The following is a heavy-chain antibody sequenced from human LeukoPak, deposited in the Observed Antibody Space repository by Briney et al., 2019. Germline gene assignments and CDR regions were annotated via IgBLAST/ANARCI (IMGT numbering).Heavy chain of an antibody. CDR1: GNTFSSNI. D-gene: IGHD1-14*01. CDR3: ARERPTTTAFHV. J-gene: IGHJ3*01. Sequence: ASVKVSCKTSGNTFSSNIINRVRQAPGQRLDWMGWINAANGNTKYSETFQGRVTITRDTSASTVYMELNSLRSEDTAVYYCARERPTTTAFHVWGQGTMVTVS. CDR2: INAANGNT. V-gene: IGHV1-3*01.